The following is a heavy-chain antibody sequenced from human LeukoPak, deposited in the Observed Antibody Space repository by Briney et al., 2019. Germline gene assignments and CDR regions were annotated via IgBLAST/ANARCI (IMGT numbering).Heavy chain of an antibody. J-gene: IGHJ6*03. CDR3: ARGRSSIAVAGTPYYYYCMDV. V-gene: IGHV4-4*07. Sequence: SETLSLTCTVSGGSISNDYWSWIRQAAGKELEWIGRIYTSGSTNYNPSLKSRVTISLDKSKKQFSLNLNSVTAADTGVYYCARGRSSIAVAGTPYYYYCMDVWGKGTTVTVSS. CDR2: IYTSGST. CDR1: GGSISNDY. D-gene: IGHD6-19*01.